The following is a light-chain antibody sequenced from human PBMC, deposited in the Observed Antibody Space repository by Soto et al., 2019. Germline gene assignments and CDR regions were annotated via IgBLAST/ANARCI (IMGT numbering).Light chain of an antibody. CDR1: QNVSSSY. J-gene: IGKJ1*01. V-gene: IGKV3-20*01. CDR3: QQYDSSTRWT. CDR2: GAS. Sequence: EIVLTQSPVTLSLSPGERATLSCRASQNVSSSYLAWYQQKPGQAPKLLIYGASSRATGIPDRFSGSGSGTDFTLTISRLEPEDFAVYYCQQYDSSTRWTFAQGTTVEIK.